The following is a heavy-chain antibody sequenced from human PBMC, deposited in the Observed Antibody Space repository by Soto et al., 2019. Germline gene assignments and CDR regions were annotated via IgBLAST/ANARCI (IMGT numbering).Heavy chain of an antibody. CDR1: GFTFSSYA. J-gene: IGHJ4*02. Sequence: EVQLVESGGGLVQPGGSLRLSCAASGFTFSSYAMHWVRQAPGKGLEYVSAISSNGGSTYYANSVKGRFTISRDNSKNTLYLQMGSLRAEDMAVYYCARARTPLGAASFDYWGQGTLVTVSS. CDR2: ISSNGGST. D-gene: IGHD4-17*01. CDR3: ARARTPLGAASFDY. V-gene: IGHV3-64*01.